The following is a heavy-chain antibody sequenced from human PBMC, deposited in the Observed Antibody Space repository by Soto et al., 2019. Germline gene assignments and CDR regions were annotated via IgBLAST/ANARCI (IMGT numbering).Heavy chain of an antibody. CDR2: IWYDGSNK. V-gene: IGHV3-33*01. CDR3: ARDRSGYDYFDY. Sequence: QVQLVESGGGVVQPGRSLRLSCAASGFTFSSYGMHWVRQAPGKGLEWVAVIWYDGSNKYYADSVKGRFTISRDNSKNTLYLQMNSLRAEDTAVYYCARDRSGYDYFDYWGQGTLVTVSS. D-gene: IGHD5-12*01. J-gene: IGHJ4*02. CDR1: GFTFSSYG.